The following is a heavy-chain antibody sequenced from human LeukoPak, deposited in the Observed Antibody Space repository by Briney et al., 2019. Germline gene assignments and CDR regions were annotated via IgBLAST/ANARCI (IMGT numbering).Heavy chain of an antibody. CDR3: ATSHHVKTAPYDL. CDR1: GGSISSYC. D-gene: IGHD2-21*01. V-gene: IGHV4-4*09. CDR2: IFTSGRT. Sequence: SETLSLTCTVSGGSISSYCWSWVRQSPGKGLEWIGYIFTSGRTDYNPSLKSRVTMSVDTSKNQLSMELRFLTAADTAVYYCATSHHVKTAPYDLWGQGTLVPVSS. J-gene: IGHJ5*02.